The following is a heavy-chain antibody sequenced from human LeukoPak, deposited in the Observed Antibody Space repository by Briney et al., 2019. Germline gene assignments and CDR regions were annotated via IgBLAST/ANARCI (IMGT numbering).Heavy chain of an antibody. CDR2: IYTSGST. J-gene: IGHJ5*02. CDR3: AGRYYYGSGSYGWFDP. CDR1: GGSISSYY. Sequence: SETLSLTCTVSGGSISSYYWSWIRQPAGKGLEWIGRIYTSGSTNYNPSLKSRVTMSVDTSKNQFSLKLSSVTAADTAVYYCAGRYYYGSGSYGWFDPWGQGTLVTVSS. V-gene: IGHV4-4*07. D-gene: IGHD3-10*01.